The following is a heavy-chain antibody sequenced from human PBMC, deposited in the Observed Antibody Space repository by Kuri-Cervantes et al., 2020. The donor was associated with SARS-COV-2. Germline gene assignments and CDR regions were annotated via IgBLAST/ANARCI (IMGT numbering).Heavy chain of an antibody. D-gene: IGHD1-26*01. Sequence: GSFLRSPLEAPGSPLGTYAMSWVRQAPGRGLEWVSAISGSGGSTYYADSVKGRFTISRDNSKNTLYLQMNSLRAEDTAGYYCAKTAGSGSYHYYDYMDVWGKGPSVTVSS. J-gene: IGHJ6*03. V-gene: IGHV3-23*01. CDR3: AKTAGSGSYHYYDYMDV. CDR1: GSPLGTYA. CDR2: ISGSGGST.